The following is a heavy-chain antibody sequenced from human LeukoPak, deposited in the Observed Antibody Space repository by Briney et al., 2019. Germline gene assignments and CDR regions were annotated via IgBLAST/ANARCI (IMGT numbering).Heavy chain of an antibody. CDR2: IYYNGST. CDR1: GGSISSYY. CDR3: ARLSYDYWYFDL. J-gene: IGHJ2*01. D-gene: IGHD3-3*01. V-gene: IGHV4-59*01. Sequence: PSETLSLTCIVTGGSISSYYWSWIRQPPGKGLGWIGYIYYNGSTNYNPSLKSRVTISVDTSKNQFSLKLSSVTAADTAVYYCARLSYDYWYFDLWGRGTLVTVSS.